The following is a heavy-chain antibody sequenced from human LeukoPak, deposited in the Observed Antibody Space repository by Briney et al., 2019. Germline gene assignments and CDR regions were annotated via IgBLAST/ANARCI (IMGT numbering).Heavy chain of an antibody. Sequence: SETLSLTCAVYGGSFSGYYWSWIRQPPGKGLEWIGEINHSGSTNYNPSLKSRVTISVDTSKNQFSLKLSSVTAADTAVYYCARGGSVRWSLHGDYPSRYYDAFDIWGQGTMVTVSS. CDR3: ARGGSVRWSLHGDYPSRYYDAFDI. CDR1: GGSFSGYY. CDR2: INHSGST. V-gene: IGHV4-34*01. D-gene: IGHD4-17*01. J-gene: IGHJ3*02.